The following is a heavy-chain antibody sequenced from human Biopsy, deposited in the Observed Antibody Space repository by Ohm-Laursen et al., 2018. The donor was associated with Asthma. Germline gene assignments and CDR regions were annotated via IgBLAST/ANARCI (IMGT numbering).Heavy chain of an antibody. CDR1: GFTVSRDH. Sequence: AASGFTVSRDHMFWARQAPGKGLEWVSVIYSGGTSHTADSVRGRFTISRDFSKNTLHLQMHSLRVEDTAVYYCARGDSSGWSHYYFDYWGQGTLVTVSS. V-gene: IGHV3-53*01. J-gene: IGHJ4*02. D-gene: IGHD6-19*01. CDR2: IYSGGTS. CDR3: ARGDSSGWSHYYFDY.